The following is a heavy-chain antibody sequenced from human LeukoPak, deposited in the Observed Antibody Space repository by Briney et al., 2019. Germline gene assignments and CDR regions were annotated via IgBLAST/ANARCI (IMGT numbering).Heavy chain of an antibody. CDR1: GGSISSYY. CDR2: IYTSGST. V-gene: IGHV4-4*07. J-gene: IGHJ6*02. CDR3: ARDGRAPRYYYGMDV. Sequence: SETLSLTCTVSGGSISSYYWSWIRQPAGKGLEWIGRIYTSGSTNYNPSLKSRVTMSVDTSKNQFSLKLSSVTAADTAVYYCARDGRAPRYYYGMDVWGQGTTVTVSS.